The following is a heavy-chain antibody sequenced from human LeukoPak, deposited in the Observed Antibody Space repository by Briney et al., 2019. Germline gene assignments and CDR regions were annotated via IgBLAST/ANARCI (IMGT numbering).Heavy chain of an antibody. J-gene: IGHJ4*02. D-gene: IGHD3-22*01. CDR3: AREARYDSSGYYFDY. CDR2: IWYDGSNT. V-gene: IGHV3-33*01. CDR1: GFNFSTYD. Sequence: GRSLRLSCAASGFNFSTYDMHCVRQAPGKGLEWVAVIWYDGSNTYYVDSVKGRFTISRDNSKNTLYLQMNSLRAEDRPVYYCAREARYDSSGYYFDYWGQGTLVTVSS.